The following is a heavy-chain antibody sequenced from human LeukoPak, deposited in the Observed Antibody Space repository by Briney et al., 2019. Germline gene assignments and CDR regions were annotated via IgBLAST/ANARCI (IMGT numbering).Heavy chain of an antibody. J-gene: IGHJ4*02. D-gene: IGHD3-22*01. CDR3: ARHVVAVGFDY. CDR2: ISGSGGNT. V-gene: IGHV3-23*01. CDR1: GFTFRTYA. Sequence: GGSLRLSCAASGFTFRTYAMSWVRQAPGKGLEWVSAISGSGGNTYYADSVKGRFTISRDNSKNTLYLQMNSLRVEDTAVYYCARHVVAVGFDYWGQGTLVTVSS.